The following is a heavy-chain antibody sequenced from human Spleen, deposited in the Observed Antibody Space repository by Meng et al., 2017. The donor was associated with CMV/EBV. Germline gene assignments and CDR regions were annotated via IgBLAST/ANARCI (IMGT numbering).Heavy chain of an antibody. CDR3: ACGGYFGDY. V-gene: IGHV1-18*04. Sequence: ASVKVSCKASGFPFTGYHIHWVRQAPGQGLEWMGWISAYNGNTNFAQNLQDRVTMTTDTSTNTAYMELRRLRSDDTAVYYCACGGYFGDYWGQGTLVTVSS. CDR1: GFPFTGYH. CDR2: ISAYNGNT. J-gene: IGHJ4*02. D-gene: IGHD5-12*01.